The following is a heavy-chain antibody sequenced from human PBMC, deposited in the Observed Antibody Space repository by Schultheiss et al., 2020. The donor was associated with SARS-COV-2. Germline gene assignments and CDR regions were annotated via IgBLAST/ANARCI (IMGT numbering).Heavy chain of an antibody. J-gene: IGHJ4*02. CDR2: IYYSGST. Sequence: SETLSLTCTVSGGSISSSSYYWGWIRQPPGKGLEWIGYIYYSGSTNYNPSLKSRVTISVDTSKNQFSLKLSSVTAADTAVYYCARNHGDYPYFDYWGQGTLVTVSS. CDR1: GGSISSSSYY. D-gene: IGHD4-17*01. V-gene: IGHV4-61*05. CDR3: ARNHGDYPYFDY.